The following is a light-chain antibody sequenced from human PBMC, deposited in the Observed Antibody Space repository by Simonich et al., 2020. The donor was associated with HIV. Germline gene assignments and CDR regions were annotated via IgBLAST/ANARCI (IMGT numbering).Light chain of an antibody. CDR3: QQSYSTLWT. Sequence: DIQMTQSPSSLSASVGDRVTITCRASQSISSYLNWYHQKPGKAPKLLIYAASSLQRGVPSRFSGSGSVTDFTLTISSLQPEDFATYYCQQSYSTLWTFGQGTKVEIK. J-gene: IGKJ1*01. CDR2: AAS. V-gene: IGKV1-39*01. CDR1: QSISSY.